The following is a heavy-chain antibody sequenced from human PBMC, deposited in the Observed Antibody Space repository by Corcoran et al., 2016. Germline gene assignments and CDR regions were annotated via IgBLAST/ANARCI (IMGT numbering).Heavy chain of an antibody. D-gene: IGHD5-12*01. V-gene: IGHV3-33*01. J-gene: IGHJ6*02. CDR3: ARDSGGYDLFRYYYARDV. CDR2: IWYDGSNE. CDR1: GFTFSTYG. Sequence: QVQLVESGGGVVQPGRSLDLSCAASGFTFSTYGMHWVRQAPGQGLEWVAVIWYDGSNEYYADSVKGRFNISRDNSKNTLYRQMNSLRAEETAGYYCARDSGGYDLFRYYYARDVWGQGTTVTVSS.